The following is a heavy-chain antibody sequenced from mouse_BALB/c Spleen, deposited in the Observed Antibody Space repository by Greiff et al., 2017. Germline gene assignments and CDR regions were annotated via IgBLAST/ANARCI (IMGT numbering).Heavy chain of an antibody. CDR2: IWAGGST. CDR1: GFSLTSYG. Sequence: QVQLQQSGPGLVAPSQSLSITCTVSGFSLTSYGVHWVRQPPGKGLEWLGVIWAGGSTNYNSALMSRLSISKDNSKSQVFLKMNSLQTDDTAMYYCASQYGNSAWFAYWGQGTLVTVSA. V-gene: IGHV2-9*02. D-gene: IGHD2-10*02. J-gene: IGHJ3*01. CDR3: ASQYGNSAWFAY.